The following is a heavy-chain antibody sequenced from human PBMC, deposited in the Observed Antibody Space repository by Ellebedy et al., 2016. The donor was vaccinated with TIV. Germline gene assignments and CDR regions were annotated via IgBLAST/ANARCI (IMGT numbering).Heavy chain of an antibody. CDR1: GFIFSNAW. V-gene: IGHV3-15*01. J-gene: IGHJ4*02. CDR3: AAGTGYSDFDY. Sequence: GESLKISXAASGFIFSNAWMNWVRQAPGKGLEWVGRIKGKTDGGTRDFAAPEKGRFSISRDDSKNTVFLQMDSLKTEDTAVYYCAAGTGYSDFDYWGQGTLVTVSS. CDR2: IKGKTDGGTR. D-gene: IGHD2-15*01.